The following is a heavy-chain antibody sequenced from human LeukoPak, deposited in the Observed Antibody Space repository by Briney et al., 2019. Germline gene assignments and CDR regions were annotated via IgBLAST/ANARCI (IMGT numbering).Heavy chain of an antibody. CDR3: ARSVGYCSSTTCWYYFDY. V-gene: IGHV1-69*01. CDR1: GGTFSIYA. CDR2: IIPIFGTA. D-gene: IGHD2-2*01. J-gene: IGHJ4*02. Sequence: SVKVSCEASGGTFSIYAISWVRQAPGQGLEWMGGIIPIFGTANYAQKFQGRVTITADESTSTAYMELSSLRSEDTAVYYCARSVGYCSSTTCWYYFDYWGQGTLVTVSS.